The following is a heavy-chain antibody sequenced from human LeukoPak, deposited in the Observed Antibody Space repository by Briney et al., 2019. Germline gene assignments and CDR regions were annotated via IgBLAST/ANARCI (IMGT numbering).Heavy chain of an antibody. CDR3: ASGGIYYGAAFDF. CDR2: ISSGSSYI. V-gene: IGHV3-21*04. D-gene: IGHD1-26*01. CDR1: GFTFNTYS. J-gene: IGHJ4*02. Sequence: PGGSLRLSCAASGFTFNTYSMNWVRQAPGKGLEWVSSISSGSSYIYYADSVKGRFTISRDNAKNSLYLQMNSLRAEDTALYYCASGGIYYGAAFDFWGQGTLVTVSS.